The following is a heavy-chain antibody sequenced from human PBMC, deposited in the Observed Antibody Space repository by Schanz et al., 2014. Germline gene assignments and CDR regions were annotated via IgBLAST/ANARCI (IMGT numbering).Heavy chain of an antibody. CDR2: ITAYNGDT. CDR1: GYTFTSYG. V-gene: IGHV1-18*01. J-gene: IGHJ3*02. D-gene: IGHD5-18*01. Sequence: QVQLVQSGAEVKKPGASVKVSCKASGYTFTSYGISWVRQAPGQGLEWMGWITAYNGDTNYAQTLQGRITLTTDTATSTAYMELRSLRSDDTALYYCTRGGYSYALSAFDIWGQGTMVTVSS. CDR3: TRGGYSYALSAFDI.